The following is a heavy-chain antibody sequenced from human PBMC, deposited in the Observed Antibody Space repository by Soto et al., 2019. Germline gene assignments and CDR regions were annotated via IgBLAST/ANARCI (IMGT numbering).Heavy chain of an antibody. CDR3: VREFYGSGSNAKRGASLVDP. V-gene: IGHV1-46*03. J-gene: IGHJ5*02. CDR1: GYTFTSYY. Sequence: ASVKVSCKASGYTFTSYYMHWVRQAPGQGLEWMGIINPSGGSTSYAQKYQGRVTMTRDTSTSTVFLELSSLSSEDTAVYYCVREFYGSGSNAKRGASLVDPWGQGTLVTVSS. D-gene: IGHD3-10*01. CDR2: INPSGGST.